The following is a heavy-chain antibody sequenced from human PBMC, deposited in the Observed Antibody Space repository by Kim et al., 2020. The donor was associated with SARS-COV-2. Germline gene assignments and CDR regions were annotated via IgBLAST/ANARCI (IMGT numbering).Heavy chain of an antibody. CDR3: SRGWAYPYYDSSGYPKETFDD. J-gene: IGHJ4*02. CDR1: GFTFSSYA. D-gene: IGHD3-22*01. Sequence: GGSLRLSCAASGFTFSSYAMHWVRQAPGKGLEWVAVITYDGSNKYYADSVKGRFTISRDNSKNTLYLQMNSLRAEDTAVYCCSRGWAYPYYDSSGYPKETFDDWGQGSLVTVSS. CDR2: ITYDGSNK. V-gene: IGHV3-30*04.